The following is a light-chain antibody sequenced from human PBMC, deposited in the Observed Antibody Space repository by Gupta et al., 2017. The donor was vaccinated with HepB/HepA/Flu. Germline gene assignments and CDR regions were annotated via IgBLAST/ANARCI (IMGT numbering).Light chain of an antibody. Sequence: PSASGTPGQRVTISCSGSSSNIGRSTVNWYQQLPGTAPKLLIYNNNQRPSGVPDRFSGSKSGTSASLAISGLQAEEEADYYCAAWDVSMNGYVFGAGTKVTVL. J-gene: IGLJ1*01. CDR1: SSNIGRST. CDR2: NNN. V-gene: IGLV1-44*01. CDR3: AAWDVSMNGYV.